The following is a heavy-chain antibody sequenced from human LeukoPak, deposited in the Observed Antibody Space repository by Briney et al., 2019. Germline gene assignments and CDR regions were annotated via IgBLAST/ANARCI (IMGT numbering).Heavy chain of an antibody. Sequence: SQTLSLTCAISGDSVSSNSAAWNWIRQSPSRGLEWLGRTYYRSKWFNDYAVSVKSRITINPDTSKNQFSLQLNSVTPEDTAVYYCARSAVPGQGSGTAFDIWGQGTMVTVSS. CDR3: ARSAVPGQGSGTAFDI. D-gene: IGHD2-2*01. J-gene: IGHJ3*02. CDR1: GDSVSSNSAA. V-gene: IGHV6-1*01. CDR2: TYYRSKWFN.